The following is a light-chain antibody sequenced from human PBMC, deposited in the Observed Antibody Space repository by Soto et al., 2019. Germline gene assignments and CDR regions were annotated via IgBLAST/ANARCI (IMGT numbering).Light chain of an antibody. CDR3: GTWDSSLSAVV. Sequence: QSVLTQPPSVSAAPGQKVTISCSGSSSNIGNNYVSWYQQLPGTAPKLLIHDNNNRPSGIPDRFSGSKSGTSATLGITGLQTGDEADYYCGTWDSSLSAVVFGGGTKVTVL. CDR2: DNN. V-gene: IGLV1-51*01. CDR1: SSNIGNNY. J-gene: IGLJ2*01.